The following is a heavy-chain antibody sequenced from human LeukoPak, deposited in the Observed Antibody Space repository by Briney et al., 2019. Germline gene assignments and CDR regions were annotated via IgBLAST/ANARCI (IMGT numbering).Heavy chain of an antibody. D-gene: IGHD3-9*01. CDR2: IYYSGST. CDR3: ARDPPTYYDILTGRGWFDP. J-gene: IGHJ5*02. V-gene: IGHV4-59*12. Sequence: SETLSLTCTVSGGSISSYYWSWIRQPPGKGLEWIGYIYYSGSTNYNPSLKSRVTISVDTSKNQFSLKLSSVTAADTAVYYCARDPPTYYDILTGRGWFDPWGQGTLVTVSS. CDR1: GGSISSYY.